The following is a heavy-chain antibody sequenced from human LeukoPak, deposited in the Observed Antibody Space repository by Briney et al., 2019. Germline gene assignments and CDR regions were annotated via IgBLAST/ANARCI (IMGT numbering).Heavy chain of an antibody. CDR1: GGSISNYY. D-gene: IGHD2-2*01. V-gene: IGHV4-59*01. J-gene: IGHJ6*03. CDR3: ARRGGTSYDYYYYYMDV. CDR2: IYYSGST. Sequence: SETLSLTCTVSGGSISNYYWSWIRQPPGRGLEWIGYIYYSGSTNYSPSLKSRVTISVDTSKNQFSLKLSSVTAADTAVYYCARRGGTSYDYYYYYMDVWGKGTTVTVSS.